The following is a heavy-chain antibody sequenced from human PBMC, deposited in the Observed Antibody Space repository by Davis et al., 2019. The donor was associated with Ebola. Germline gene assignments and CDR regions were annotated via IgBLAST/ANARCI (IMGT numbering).Heavy chain of an antibody. CDR2: IIPILGTA. Sequence: AASVKVSCKASGGTFSSYAISWVRQALGQGLEWMGGIIPILGTANYAQKLQGRVTITADECTSTAYMELRSLRSDDTAVYYCARELYGDDYWGQGTLVTVSS. J-gene: IGHJ4*02. CDR1: GGTFSSYA. D-gene: IGHD4-17*01. CDR3: ARELYGDDY. V-gene: IGHV1-69*13.